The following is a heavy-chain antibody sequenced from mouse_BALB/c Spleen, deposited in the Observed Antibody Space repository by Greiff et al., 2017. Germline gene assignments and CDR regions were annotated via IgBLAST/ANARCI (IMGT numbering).Heavy chain of an antibody. Sequence: EVHLVESGGGLVKPGGSLKLSCAASGFTFSDYYMYWVRQTPEKRLEWVATISDGGSYTYYPDSVKGRFTISRDNAKNNLYLQMSSLKSEDTAMYYCAREDYARSYDYSDSWGQGTTLTVSS. CDR3: AREDYARSYDYSDS. CDR2: ISDGGSYT. J-gene: IGHJ2*01. D-gene: IGHD1-1*01. CDR1: GFTFSDYY. V-gene: IGHV5-4*02.